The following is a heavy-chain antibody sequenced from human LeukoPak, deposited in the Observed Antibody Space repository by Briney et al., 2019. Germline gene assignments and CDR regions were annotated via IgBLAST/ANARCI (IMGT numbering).Heavy chain of an antibody. J-gene: IGHJ4*02. V-gene: IGHV3-7*01. D-gene: IGHD3-3*01. CDR1: GFTFSSYW. CDR3: ARRSITIFGVVIPYFDH. Sequence: GGSLRLSCAASGFTFSSYWMSWVRQAPGKGLEWVANIKQDGSEKYYVDSVKGRFTISRDNAKNSVYLQMNSLRAEDTAVYYCARRSITIFGVVIPYFDHWGQGTLVTVSS. CDR2: IKQDGSEK.